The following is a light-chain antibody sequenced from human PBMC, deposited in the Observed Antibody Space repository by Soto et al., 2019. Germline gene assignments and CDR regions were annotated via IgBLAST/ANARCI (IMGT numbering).Light chain of an antibody. CDR3: QQLYTYPYT. CDR1: QGIDSS. Sequence: IQLTQSPTSLSASVGDRVTIPCRASQGIDSSLAWYQRKPGEAPKLLIYSASTLQSGVPSRFSGRGSGTDCTLSSSSLQPEAFATYYCQQLYTYPYTFGQGTKVEIK. CDR2: SAS. J-gene: IGKJ2*01. V-gene: IGKV1-9*01.